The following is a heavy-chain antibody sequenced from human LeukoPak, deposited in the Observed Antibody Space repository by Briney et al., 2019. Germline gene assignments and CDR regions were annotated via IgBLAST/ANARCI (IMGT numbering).Heavy chain of an antibody. V-gene: IGHV1-2*02. D-gene: IGHD6-19*01. CDR3: ARATGYCSGWHNY. Sequence: ASVKVSCKASGYTFTGYYMHWVRQAPGQGLEWMGWINPNSGGTNYAQKFQGRVTMTRDTSISTAYMELSRLRSDDTAVYYCARATGYCSGWHNYWGQGTLVTVSS. J-gene: IGHJ4*02. CDR2: INPNSGGT. CDR1: GYTFTGYY.